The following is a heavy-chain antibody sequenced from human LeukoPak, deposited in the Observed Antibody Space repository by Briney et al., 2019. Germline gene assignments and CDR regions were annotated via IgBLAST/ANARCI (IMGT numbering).Heavy chain of an antibody. CDR1: GGTFSSYA. D-gene: IGHD2-2*01. CDR2: IIPIFGTA. J-gene: IGHJ4*02. Sequence: SVRVSCKASGGTFSSYAISWVRQAPGQGLEWMGGIIPIFGTANYAQKFQGRVTITADESTSTAYMELSSLRSEDTAVYYCASSDRGVVPAATFYWGQGTLVTVSS. CDR3: ASSDRGVVPAATFY. V-gene: IGHV1-69*13.